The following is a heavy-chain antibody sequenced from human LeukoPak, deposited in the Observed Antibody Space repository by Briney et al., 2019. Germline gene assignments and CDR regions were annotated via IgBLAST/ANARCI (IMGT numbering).Heavy chain of an antibody. Sequence: GGSLRLSCAASGFTFSDYYMSWIRQAPGKGLEWVSHISSSGTGYYTDSVKGRATISRDNAKNSLYLQMNSLRAEDTAVYYCARPAYCGGNCYYFPDYWGQGTLVTVSS. D-gene: IGHD2-21*02. J-gene: IGHJ4*02. CDR3: ARPAYCGGNCYYFPDY. CDR2: ISSSGTG. V-gene: IGHV3-11*04. CDR1: GFTFSDYY.